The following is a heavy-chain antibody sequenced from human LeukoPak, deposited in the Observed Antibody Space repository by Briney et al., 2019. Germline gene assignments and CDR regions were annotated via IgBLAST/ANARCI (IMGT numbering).Heavy chain of an antibody. CDR1: GFTFSHYG. D-gene: IGHD6-6*01. Sequence: RPGGSLRLSCAASGFTFSHYGMNWVRQAPGKGLEWVSYITADSSPMFYADSVKGRFTISRDNAKNSVSLQMNSLRAEDTAVYYCARGRPVDYWGQGTLVTVSP. CDR2: ITADSSPM. V-gene: IGHV3-48*01. CDR3: ARGRPVDY. J-gene: IGHJ4*02.